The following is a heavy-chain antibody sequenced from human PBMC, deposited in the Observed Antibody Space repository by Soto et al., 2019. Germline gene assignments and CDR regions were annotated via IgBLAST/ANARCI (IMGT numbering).Heavy chain of an antibody. J-gene: IGHJ5*02. CDR2: IYYSGST. CDR3: ATDSGSGSYSYNYFDP. V-gene: IGHV4-59*01. D-gene: IGHD3-10*01. Sequence: SETLSLTXTVSGGSISSYYWNWIRQPPGKGLEWIGYIYYSGSTNYNPSLKSRVTISIDTPKNQLSLKLNSVTAADTAVYYCATDSGSGSYSYNYFDPWGQGTLVTVSS. CDR1: GGSISSYY.